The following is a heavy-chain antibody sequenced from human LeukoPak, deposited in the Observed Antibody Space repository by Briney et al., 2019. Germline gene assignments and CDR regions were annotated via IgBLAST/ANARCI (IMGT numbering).Heavy chain of an antibody. CDR3: AKGGSNYFDY. Sequence: GGTLRLSCAASGFTFNRHGMNWVRQAPGKGLEWVSAISGSGGSTYYADSVKGRFTISRDNSKNTLYLQMNSLRAEDTAVYYCAKGGSNYFDYWGQGTLVTVSS. CDR2: ISGSGGST. J-gene: IGHJ4*02. D-gene: IGHD4-11*01. CDR1: GFTFNRHG. V-gene: IGHV3-23*01.